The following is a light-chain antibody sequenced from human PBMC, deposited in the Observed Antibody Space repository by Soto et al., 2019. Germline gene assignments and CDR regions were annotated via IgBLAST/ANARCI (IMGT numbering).Light chain of an antibody. J-gene: IGLJ2*01. V-gene: IGLV2-14*01. CDR1: SSDVGGYNY. CDR2: DVS. Sequence: QSVLTQPASVSGSPGQSITISCTGTSSDVGGYNYVSWYQQHPGKAPKPMIYDVSNRPSGVSNRFSGSKSGNTASLTISGLQAEDEADYYCSSYTSSSLVVFGGGTQLTVL. CDR3: SSYTSSSLVV.